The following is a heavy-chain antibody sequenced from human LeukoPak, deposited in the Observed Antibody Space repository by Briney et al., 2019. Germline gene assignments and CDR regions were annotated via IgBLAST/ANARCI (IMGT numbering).Heavy chain of an antibody. CDR1: GFPFTTYA. J-gene: IGHJ4*02. CDR3: TKQQYSGYDQARGFDY. CDR2: TSGGGGNT. D-gene: IGHD5-12*01. Sequence: GGSLRLSCAASGFPFTTYAMSWVRQAPGKGLEWVSGTSGGGGNTYYADSVRGRFTISTDNSKNTLYLQMNSLRAEDTAVYYYTKQQYSGYDQARGFDYWGQGTLVTVSS. V-gene: IGHV3-23*01.